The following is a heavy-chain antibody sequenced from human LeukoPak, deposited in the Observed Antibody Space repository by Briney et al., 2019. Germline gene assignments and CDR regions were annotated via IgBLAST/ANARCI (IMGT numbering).Heavy chain of an antibody. CDR2: IIENGSNQ. CDR1: GFTFSSYA. Sequence: PGRSLRLSCAASGFTFSSYAMHWVRQAPGKGLDWVAVIIENGSNQYYADSVKGRFTISRDNSKNTLFLQMNSLRGEDTAMYYCARVQGGGYRTADYWGQGTLVTVSS. CDR3: ARVQGGGYRTADY. J-gene: IGHJ4*02. V-gene: IGHV3-30*04. D-gene: IGHD6-19*01.